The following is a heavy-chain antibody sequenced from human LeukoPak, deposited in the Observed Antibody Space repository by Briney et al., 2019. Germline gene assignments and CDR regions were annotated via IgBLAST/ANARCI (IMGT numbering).Heavy chain of an antibody. D-gene: IGHD3-3*01. CDR2: IIPIFGTA. V-gene: IGHV1-69*05. CDR1: GGTFSSYA. J-gene: IGHJ4*02. Sequence: ASVKVSCKASGGTFSSYAISWVRQAPGQGLEWMGGIIPIFGTANYAQKFQGRVTITTDESTSAAYMELSSLRSEDTAVYYCARAHSYYEPPIDYWGQGTLVTVSS. CDR3: ARAHSYYEPPIDY.